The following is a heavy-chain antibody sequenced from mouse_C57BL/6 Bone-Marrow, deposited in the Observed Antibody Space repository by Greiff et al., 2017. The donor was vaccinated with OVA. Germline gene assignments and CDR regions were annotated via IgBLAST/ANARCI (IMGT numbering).Heavy chain of an antibody. D-gene: IGHD2-4*01. J-gene: IGHJ2*01. CDR3: ARGGDYEPVDYFDY. CDR2: ISYDGSN. CDR1: GYSITSGYY. Sequence: DVQLQESGPGLVKPSQSLSLTCSVTGYSITSGYYWNWLRQFPGNKLEWMGYISYDGSNNYNPSLKNRISITRDTSKNQFCLKLNSVTTEDTATYYCARGGDYEPVDYFDYWGQGTTLTVSS. V-gene: IGHV3-6*01.